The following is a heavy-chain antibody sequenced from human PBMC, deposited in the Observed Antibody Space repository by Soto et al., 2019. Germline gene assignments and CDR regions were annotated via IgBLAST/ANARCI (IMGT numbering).Heavy chain of an antibody. CDR3: AREGGSSDSRWQNAFDC. CDR1: GDTVLSYYAA. V-gene: IGHV6-1*01. Sequence: QVQLTESGPGLVKPSQTLSVTCDISGDTVLSYYAAWNWIRQSPSRGREWVGWRYDRSQWRRQCHHDYAVSVSSRITHSSDTAKTQSSLQLNSASPADTAVYYRAREGGSSDSRWQNAFDCWAQGTMVTVS. D-gene: IGHD6-13*01. J-gene: IGHJ3*01. CDR2: RYDRSQWRRQCHH.